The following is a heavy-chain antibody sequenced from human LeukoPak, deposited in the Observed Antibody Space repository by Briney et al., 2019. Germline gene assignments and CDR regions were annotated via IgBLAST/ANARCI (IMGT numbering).Heavy chain of an antibody. D-gene: IGHD3-22*01. CDR1: GGSISSGGYY. V-gene: IGHV4-30-2*01. CDR2: IYHSGST. CDR3: ARASPSKYYYDSSTIGAFDI. J-gene: IGHJ3*02. Sequence: PSETLSLTCTVSGGSISSGGYYWSWIRQPPGKGLEWIGYIYHSGSTYYNPSLKSRVTISVDRSKNQFSLKLSSVTAADTAVYYCARASPSKYYYDSSTIGAFDIWGQGTMVTVSS.